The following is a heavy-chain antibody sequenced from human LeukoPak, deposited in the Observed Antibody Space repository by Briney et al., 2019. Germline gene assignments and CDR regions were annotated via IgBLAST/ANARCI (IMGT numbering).Heavy chain of an antibody. CDR3: AKEGAPYYYDSSAFDI. D-gene: IGHD3-22*01. J-gene: IGHJ3*02. V-gene: IGHV3-23*01. CDR1: GLTFSSYA. Sequence: GGSLRLSCAASGLTFSSYAMSWVRQAPGKGLEWGSAISGSGGSTYYADSVKGRFTISRDNSKNTLYLQMNSLRAEDTAVYYCAKEGAPYYYDSSAFDIWGQGTMVTVSS. CDR2: ISGSGGST.